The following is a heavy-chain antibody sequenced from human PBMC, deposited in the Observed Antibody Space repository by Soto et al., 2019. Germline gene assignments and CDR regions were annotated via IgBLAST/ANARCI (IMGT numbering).Heavy chain of an antibody. D-gene: IGHD3-10*01. CDR1: GFTFSSYG. V-gene: IGHV3-33*01. CDR3: ARDTADYYGSGSYAFDI. Sequence: GGSLRLSCAASGFTFSSYGMHWVRQAPGKGLEWVAVIWYDGSNKYYADSVKGRFTISRDNSKNTLYLQMNSLRAEDTAVYYCARDTADYYGSGSYAFDIWGQGTMVTVSS. CDR2: IWYDGSNK. J-gene: IGHJ3*02.